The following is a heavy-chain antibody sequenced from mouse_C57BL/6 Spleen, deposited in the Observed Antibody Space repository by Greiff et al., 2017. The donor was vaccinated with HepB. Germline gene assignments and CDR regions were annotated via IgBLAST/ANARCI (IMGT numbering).Heavy chain of an antibody. Sequence: VQLQQSGPGLVQPSQSLSITCTVSGFSLTSYGVHWVRQSPGKGLEWLGVIWSGGSTDYNAAFISRLSISKDNSKSQVFFKMNSLQADDTAIYYCASLDSSGLYFDYWGQGTTLTVSS. CDR2: IWSGGST. D-gene: IGHD3-2*02. J-gene: IGHJ2*01. V-gene: IGHV2-2*01. CDR1: GFSLTSYG. CDR3: ASLDSSGLYFDY.